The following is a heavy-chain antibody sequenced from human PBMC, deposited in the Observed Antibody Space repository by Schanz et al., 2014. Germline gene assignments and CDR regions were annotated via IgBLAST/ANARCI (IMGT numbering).Heavy chain of an antibody. J-gene: IGHJ4*02. V-gene: IGHV3-23*01. CDR2: ISGNGGST. CDR1: GFTFSSYA. CDR3: ARGTDWNLHY. Sequence: EVQLLESGGGLVQPGGSLRLSCAASGFTFSSYAMSWVRQAPGKGLEWVSGISGNGGSTYYADSVKGRFTISRDNSKNTLYLQMNSLRAEDTAVYYCARGTDWNLHYWGQGALVTVSS. D-gene: IGHD1-1*01.